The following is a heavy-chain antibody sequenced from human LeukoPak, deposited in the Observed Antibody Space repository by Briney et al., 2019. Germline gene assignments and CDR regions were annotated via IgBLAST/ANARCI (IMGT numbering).Heavy chain of an antibody. V-gene: IGHV4-61*02. CDR2: IYTSGST. CDR3: ARWRYDILTGPQAGFDY. J-gene: IGHJ4*02. D-gene: IGHD3-9*01. Sequence: ASETLSLTSTVSGVSISSGSYYWSWIRQPAGKRLEWIGRIYTSGSTNYNPSLKSRVTISVDTSKNQFSLKLSSVTAADTAVYYCARWRYDILTGPQAGFDYWGQGTLVTVSS. CDR1: GVSISSGSYY.